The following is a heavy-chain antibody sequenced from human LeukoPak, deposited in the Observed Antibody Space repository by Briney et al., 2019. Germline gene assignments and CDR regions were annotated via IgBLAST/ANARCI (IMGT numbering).Heavy chain of an antibody. CDR3: VWGLDIVVVPAAMEDY. D-gene: IGHD2-2*03. J-gene: IGHJ4*02. CDR2: ISSSSGYI. Sequence: PGGSLRLSCAASGFTFSSYTMNWVRQAPGKGLEWVSSISSSSGYIYYADSVKGRFTISRDNSKNTLYLQMNSLRAEDTAVYYCVWGLDIVVVPAAMEDYWGQGTLVTVSS. V-gene: IGHV3-21*04. CDR1: GFTFSSYT.